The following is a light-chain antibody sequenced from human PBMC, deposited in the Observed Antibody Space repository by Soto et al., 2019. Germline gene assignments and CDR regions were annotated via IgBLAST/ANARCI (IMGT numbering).Light chain of an antibody. V-gene: IGKV3-20*01. CDR1: QTVSNNY. CDR3: QQFSSSPLT. CDR2: AAT. J-gene: IGKJ4*01. Sequence: EFVLTQSPGTLSLSPGERATLSCRASQTVSNNYSAWYQQKPGQAPRLLIYAATSRATVIPDRFGGGGAAKYFPLTISRLAPEAFALYCWQQFSSSPLTFGGGTKVEIK.